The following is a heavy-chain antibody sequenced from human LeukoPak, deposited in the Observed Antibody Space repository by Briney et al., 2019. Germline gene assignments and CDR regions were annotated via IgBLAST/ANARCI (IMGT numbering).Heavy chain of an antibody. V-gene: IGHV3-30*03. Sequence: PGRSLRLSCAASGFTVSGNGMHWVRQAPGKGLEWMAVISYDGSHIYYADSVKGRFTISRDSSKNTLYLQMNSLRTDDTAVYYCARDRSNSWTFDYWGQGTLVTVSS. J-gene: IGHJ4*02. D-gene: IGHD6-13*01. CDR1: GFTVSGNG. CDR3: ARDRSNSWTFDY. CDR2: ISYDGSHI.